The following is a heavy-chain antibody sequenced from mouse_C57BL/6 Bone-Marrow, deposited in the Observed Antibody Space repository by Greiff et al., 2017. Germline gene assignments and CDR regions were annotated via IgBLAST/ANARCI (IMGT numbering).Heavy chain of an antibody. Sequence: QVQLKQSGAELVKPGASVKMSCKASGYTFTSYWITWVKQRPGQGLEWIGDFYPGSGSTNYNEKFKGKDTLTVDTSSSTAYMQLSSLTSEDSAVYYCANINYDGYYAMDYWGQGTSVTVSS. V-gene: IGHV1-55*01. D-gene: IGHD2-3*01. CDR2: FYPGSGST. CDR1: GYTFTSYW. J-gene: IGHJ4*01. CDR3: ANINYDGYYAMDY.